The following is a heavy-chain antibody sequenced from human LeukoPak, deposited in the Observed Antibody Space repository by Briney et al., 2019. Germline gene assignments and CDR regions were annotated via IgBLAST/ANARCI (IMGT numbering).Heavy chain of an antibody. CDR2: INHSGST. CDR3: AREGSYYDSSGLYYMDV. D-gene: IGHD3-22*01. CDR1: GGSFSGYY. Sequence: PSETLSLTCAVYGGSFSGYYWSWIRQPPGKGLEWIGEINHSGSTNYNPSLKSRVTISVDTSKNQFSLKLSSATAADTAVYYCAREGSYYDSSGLYYMDVWGKGTTVTVSS. V-gene: IGHV4-34*01. J-gene: IGHJ6*03.